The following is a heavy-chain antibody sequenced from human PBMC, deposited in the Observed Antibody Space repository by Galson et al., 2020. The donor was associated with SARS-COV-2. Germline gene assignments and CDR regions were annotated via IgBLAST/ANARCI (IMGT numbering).Heavy chain of an antibody. D-gene: IGHD6-19*01. V-gene: IGHV3-30*04. CDR2: ISYDGSNK. J-gene: IGHJ4*02. CDR3: AKMRSGIAVAGTNY. CDR1: GFTFSSYA. Sequence: GGSLRLSCAASGFTFSSYAMHWVRQAPGKGLEWVAVISYDGSNKYYADSVTGRFTISRDNSKNTLYLQMNSLRVEDTAVYYCAKMRSGIAVAGTNYWGQGTLVTVSS.